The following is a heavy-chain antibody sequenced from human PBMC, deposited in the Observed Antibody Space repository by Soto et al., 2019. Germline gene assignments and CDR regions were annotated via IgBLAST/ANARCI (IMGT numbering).Heavy chain of an antibody. CDR1: GYTLTELS. CDR2: FDPEDGET. V-gene: IGHV1-24*01. CDR3: ATEEWLLHYYYYGMDV. Sequence: ASVKVSCKVSGYTLTELSMHWVRQAPGKGLEWMGGFDPEDGETIYAQKFQGRVTMTEDTSTDTAYMELSSLRSEDTAVYYCATEEWLLHYYYYGMDVWDQGTTVTVSS. J-gene: IGHJ6*02. D-gene: IGHD6-19*01.